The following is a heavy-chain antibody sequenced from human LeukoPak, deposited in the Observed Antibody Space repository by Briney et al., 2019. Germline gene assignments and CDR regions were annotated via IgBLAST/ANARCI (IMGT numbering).Heavy chain of an antibody. V-gene: IGHV4-34*01. CDR1: GGSLSGYY. CDR3: AREGIAAAGSPEFDP. CDR2: INHSGNT. J-gene: IGHJ5*02. Sequence: SETLSLTCAGYGGSLSGYYWSWIRQPPGKGLEWIGEINHSGNTNYNPSLKSRVTISVDTSKNQFSLKLSSVTAADTAVYYCAREGIAAAGSPEFDPWGQGTLVTVSS. D-gene: IGHD6-13*01.